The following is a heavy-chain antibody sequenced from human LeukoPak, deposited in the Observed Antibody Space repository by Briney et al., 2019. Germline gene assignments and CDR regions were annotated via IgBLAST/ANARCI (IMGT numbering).Heavy chain of an antibody. Sequence: PGGSLRLSCAASGFTLSSYSMNWVRQAPGKGLGWVSFISSSSSYIYYADSVKGRFTISRDNAKNSLYLQMNSLRAEDTAVYYCARDLGGSSSWSPYFDYWGQGTLVTVSS. D-gene: IGHD6-13*01. J-gene: IGHJ4*02. CDR2: ISSSSSYI. CDR3: ARDLGGSSSWSPYFDY. V-gene: IGHV3-21*01. CDR1: GFTLSSYS.